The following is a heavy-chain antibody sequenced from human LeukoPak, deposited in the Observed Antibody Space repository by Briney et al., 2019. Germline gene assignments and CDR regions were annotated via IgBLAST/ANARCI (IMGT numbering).Heavy chain of an antibody. J-gene: IGHJ6*02. V-gene: IGHV3-30*18. CDR2: ISYDGSNK. Sequence: GGSLRLSCAASGFTFSSYGMHWVRQAPGKGLEWVAVISYDGSNKFYADSVKGRFTISRDHSKITLYLQMNSLRAEDTAVYYCAKDLAVAGTHMTRYYYDYYGMDVWGQGTTVTVSS. D-gene: IGHD6-19*01. CDR3: AKDLAVAGTHMTRYYYDYYGMDV. CDR1: GFTFSSYG.